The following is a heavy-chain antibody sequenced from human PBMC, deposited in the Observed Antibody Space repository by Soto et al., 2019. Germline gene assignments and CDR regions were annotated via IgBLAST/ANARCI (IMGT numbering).Heavy chain of an antibody. Sequence: QVQLVQSGAEVKKPGSLVKVSCKASGGTFSSYTISWVRQAPGQGLEWMARIIPILGIANYAQKFQGRVTITADKSTSTAYMELSSLRSEDTAVYYCAREDRYCSGGSCSYWYFDLWGRGTLVTVSS. V-gene: IGHV1-69*08. CDR2: IIPILGIA. CDR3: AREDRYCSGGSCSYWYFDL. D-gene: IGHD2-15*01. J-gene: IGHJ2*01. CDR1: GGTFSSYT.